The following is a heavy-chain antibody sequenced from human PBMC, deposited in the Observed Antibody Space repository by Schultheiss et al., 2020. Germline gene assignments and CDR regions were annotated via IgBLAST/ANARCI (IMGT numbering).Heavy chain of an antibody. J-gene: IGHJ4*02. CDR2: ISYDGNT. Sequence: GGSLRLSCAASGFTFSYYPIHWVRQAPGKGLDWVAVISYDGNTFYAGSVKGRFTISRDNSKNTLYLQMNSLRAEDTAVYYCARDREDIAAPLDYWGQGTLVTVSS. V-gene: IGHV3-30-3*01. CDR1: GFTFSYYP. D-gene: IGHD6-6*01. CDR3: ARDREDIAAPLDY.